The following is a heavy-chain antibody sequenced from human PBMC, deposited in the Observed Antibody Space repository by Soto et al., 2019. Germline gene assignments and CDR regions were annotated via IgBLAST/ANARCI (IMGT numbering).Heavy chain of an antibody. CDR1: GFTFSRYS. V-gene: IGHV3-30-3*01. CDR3: AREVVLTEWYFDN. J-gene: IGHJ4*02. Sequence: QVHLMESGGGVVQPGGSLRLSYVTSGFTFSRYSMHWFRQAPGKGLEWVAVTSSDGGTKFYADSVKGRFTVSRGNSKNTLYLQMNSLRPEDTAVYYCAREVVLTEWYFDNWGQGILVTVSS. D-gene: IGHD2-21*01. CDR2: TSSDGGTK.